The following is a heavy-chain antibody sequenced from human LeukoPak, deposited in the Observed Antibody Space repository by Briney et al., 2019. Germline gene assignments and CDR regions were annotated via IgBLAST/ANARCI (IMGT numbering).Heavy chain of an antibody. V-gene: IGHV3-33*01. CDR3: ARDREVRYLDF. CDR1: GLIFRNHG. J-gene: IGHJ4*02. CDR2: VWSDGSNK. Sequence: GTSLRLSCSPSGLIFRNHGMHWVRQAPGKGLEWVAFVWSDGSNKYYAESVKGRFTISRDNPKNMLYLQMNSLRVEDTAVYFCARDREVRYLDFWGQGTLVTVSS. D-gene: IGHD1-26*01.